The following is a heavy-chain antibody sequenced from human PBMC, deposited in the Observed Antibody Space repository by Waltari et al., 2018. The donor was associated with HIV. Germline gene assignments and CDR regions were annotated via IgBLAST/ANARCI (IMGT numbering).Heavy chain of an antibody. J-gene: IGHJ5*02. Sequence: QVQLQQWGAGLLKPSETLSLTCAVYVGSFSGYYWSWIRQPPGKGLEWIGEINHSGRTNYNPSLKSRVTIAADTSKNQFSLKVNSVTAADTAVYYCARGEEGYSGYDLSWFDTWGQGTLVTVSS. CDR2: INHSGRT. D-gene: IGHD5-12*01. CDR3: ARGEEGYSGYDLSWFDT. CDR1: VGSFSGYY. V-gene: IGHV4-34*01.